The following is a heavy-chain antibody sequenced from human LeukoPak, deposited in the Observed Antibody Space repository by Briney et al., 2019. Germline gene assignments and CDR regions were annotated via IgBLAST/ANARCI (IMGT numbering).Heavy chain of an antibody. Sequence: GGSLRLSCAASGFTVSSNYMSWVRQAPGKGLEWVSVIYSGGSTYYADSVKGRFTISRDNSKNTLYLQMNSLRAEDTAVYYCARDGAAGGRDYFDYWGQGTLVTVSS. D-gene: IGHD6-13*01. CDR3: ARDGAAGGRDYFDY. CDR1: GFTVSSNY. CDR2: IYSGGST. V-gene: IGHV3-66*02. J-gene: IGHJ4*02.